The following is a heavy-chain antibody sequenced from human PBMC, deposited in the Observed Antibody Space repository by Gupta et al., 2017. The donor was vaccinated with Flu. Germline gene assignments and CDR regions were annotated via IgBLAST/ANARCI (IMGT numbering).Heavy chain of an antibody. CDR2: INPNSGDT. J-gene: IGHJ4*02. D-gene: IGHD3-16*01. CDR1: GYTFTGQY. CDR3: GRHLSGNYDPPHYFDL. V-gene: IGHV1-2*02. Sequence: QVQLVQSGAEVKKPGASVKVSGKSSGYTFTGQYIQWVRQAPGQGLEWMGWINPNSGDTKNAQKFQGRVTLTRDTSISTTYMELNSLTSDDTAVYYCGRHLSGNYDPPHYFDLWGQGTLVTVSS.